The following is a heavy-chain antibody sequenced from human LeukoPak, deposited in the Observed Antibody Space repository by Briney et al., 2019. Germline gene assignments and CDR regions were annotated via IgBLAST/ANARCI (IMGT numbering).Heavy chain of an antibody. CDR3: AREGYCISTTCSSFDY. V-gene: IGHV1-2*02. Sequence: ASVKVSCKASGYTFTGYYMHWVRQAPGQGLECMGWINPNSGGTNYAQKFQGRVTMTRDTSISTAYMELSRLRSDDTAVYYCAREGYCISTTCSSFDYWGQGTLVTVSS. CDR2: INPNSGGT. CDR1: GYTFTGYY. D-gene: IGHD2-2*01. J-gene: IGHJ4*02.